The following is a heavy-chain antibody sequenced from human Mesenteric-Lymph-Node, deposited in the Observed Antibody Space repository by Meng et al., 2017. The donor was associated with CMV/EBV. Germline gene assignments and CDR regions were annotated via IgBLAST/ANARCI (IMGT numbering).Heavy chain of an antibody. CDR2: IQGGDSDT. CDR1: GFTFSRYA. Sequence: GGSLRLSCAASGFTFSRYAMSWVRQAPGKGLEWVSTIQGGDSDTYYADSVKGRFTISRANSYNTLFLQMNSLRAEDTAVYYCARELERDYYYGMDVWGQGTTVTVSS. CDR3: ARELERDYYYGMDV. V-gene: IGHV3-23*03. J-gene: IGHJ6*02.